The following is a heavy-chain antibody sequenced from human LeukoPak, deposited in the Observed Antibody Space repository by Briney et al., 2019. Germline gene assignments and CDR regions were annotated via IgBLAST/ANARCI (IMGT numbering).Heavy chain of an antibody. J-gene: IGHJ4*02. CDR3: AREGGPYRPLDY. CDR2: IHNSGST. Sequence: PSETLSLTCTVSSGSISSDGYYWSWIRQHPGKGLEWIGYIHNSGSTYYNPSLKSRVTISVDTSKNQFSLNLSSATAADTAVYYCAREGGPYRPLDYSGQGTLVTVSS. CDR1: SGSISSDGYY. V-gene: IGHV4-31*03.